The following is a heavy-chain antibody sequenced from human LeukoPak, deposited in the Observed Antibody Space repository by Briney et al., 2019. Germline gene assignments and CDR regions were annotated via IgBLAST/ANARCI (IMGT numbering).Heavy chain of an antibody. V-gene: IGHV3-74*01. J-gene: IGHJ4*02. Sequence: GGSLRLSCAASGFTFSSYWMHRVRQAPGKGLVWVSRINSDGSSTTYADSVKGRFTISRDNAKNTLYLQMNSLRAEDTAVYYCAKDPGSSWYGYFDYWGQGTLVTVSS. CDR2: INSDGSST. CDR3: AKDPGSSWYGYFDY. CDR1: GFTFSSYW. D-gene: IGHD6-13*01.